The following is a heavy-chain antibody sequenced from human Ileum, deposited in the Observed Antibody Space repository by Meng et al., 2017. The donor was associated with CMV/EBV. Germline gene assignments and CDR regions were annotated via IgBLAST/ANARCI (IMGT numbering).Heavy chain of an antibody. J-gene: IGHJ4*02. Sequence: QVQLQASGPGLVKPSETLSLTCSVSGGFFSGFFWTWIRQPAGKGLEWIGRIYSTGGTNYNPSFESRVTISLDGSNNQFSLKLNSVTAADTAIYYCARERGDDSGYNFDSWGQGTLVTVSS. CDR2: IYSTGGT. V-gene: IGHV4-4*07. CDR3: ARERGDDSGYNFDS. CDR1: GGFFSGFF. D-gene: IGHD3-22*01.